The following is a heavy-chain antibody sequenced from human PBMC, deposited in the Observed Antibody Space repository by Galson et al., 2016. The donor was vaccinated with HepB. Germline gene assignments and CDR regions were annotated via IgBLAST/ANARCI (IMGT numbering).Heavy chain of an antibody. CDR2: ISGSGDST. V-gene: IGHV3-23*01. CDR3: AKLSSAWYSFDY. D-gene: IGHD6-19*01. CDR1: GFTFSSYA. Sequence: SLRLSCAASGFTFSSYAMSWVRQAPGKGLEWVSAISGSGDSTYYADSVKGRFTISRDNSKNTLYLQMNSLRAEETAVYYCAKLSSAWYSFDYWGQGTLVTVSS. J-gene: IGHJ4*02.